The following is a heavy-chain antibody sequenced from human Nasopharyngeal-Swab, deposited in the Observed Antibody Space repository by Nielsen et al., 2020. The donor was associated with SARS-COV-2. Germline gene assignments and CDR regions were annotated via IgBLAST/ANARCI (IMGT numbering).Heavy chain of an antibody. V-gene: IGHV3-21*01. D-gene: IGHD3-3*01. CDR2: ISSSSSYI. CDR1: GFTFNNYN. CDR3: ARDGLDYDFWSAYFMDV. J-gene: IGHJ6*02. Sequence: GGSPRLSCAASGFTFNNYNFNWVRQAPGKGLEWVSSISSSSSYIYYADSVKGRFTISRDNAKNSLYLQMNSLRAEDTAVYYCARDGLDYDFWSAYFMDVWGQGTTVTVSS.